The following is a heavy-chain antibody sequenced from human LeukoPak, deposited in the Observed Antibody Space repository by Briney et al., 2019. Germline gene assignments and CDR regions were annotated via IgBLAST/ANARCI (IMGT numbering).Heavy chain of an antibody. CDR2: ISSSGSTI. CDR3: ARDWAYSSSPLDV. CDR1: GFTFSVYY. J-gene: IGHJ6*02. D-gene: IGHD6-6*01. V-gene: IGHV3-11*01. Sequence: GGSLRLSCAASGFTFSVYYMSWIRQAPGKGLGWVSYISSSGSTIYYADSVKGRFTISRDNAKNSLYLQMNSLRAEDTAVYYCARDWAYSSSPLDVWGQGTTVTVSS.